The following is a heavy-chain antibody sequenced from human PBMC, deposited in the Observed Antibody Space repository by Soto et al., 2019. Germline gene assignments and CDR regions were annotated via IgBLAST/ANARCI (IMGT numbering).Heavy chain of an antibody. D-gene: IGHD3-16*01. CDR1: GYTFTNYG. Sequence: ASVKVSCKASGYTFTNYGITWVRQAPGQGLEWMGWISPYNGNTNYAQKFQGRVTLTTDTSTNTAYMELRSLRSDDTAMYYCARVASYYVSYIPVGYFDYWAQGTLVTVSS. CDR3: ARVASYYVSYIPVGYFDY. V-gene: IGHV1-18*01. CDR2: ISPYNGNT. J-gene: IGHJ4*02.